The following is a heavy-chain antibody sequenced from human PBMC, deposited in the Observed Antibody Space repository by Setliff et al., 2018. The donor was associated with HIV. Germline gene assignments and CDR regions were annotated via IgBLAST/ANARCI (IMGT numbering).Heavy chain of an antibody. V-gene: IGHV4-4*07. CDR2: IHTSGNI. J-gene: IGHJ3*02. CDR3: VKVGPSYYYDSTGYSPDAIDI. CDR1: GGSISSYY. D-gene: IGHD3-22*01. Sequence: SETLSLTCIVSGGSISSYYWSWIRQSAGKELEWIGRIHTSGNIRYNPSLQSRVTMSTDTSNNQFSLKLSSVTAADTAVYYCVKVGPSYYYDSTGYSPDAIDIWGHGTKVTVSS.